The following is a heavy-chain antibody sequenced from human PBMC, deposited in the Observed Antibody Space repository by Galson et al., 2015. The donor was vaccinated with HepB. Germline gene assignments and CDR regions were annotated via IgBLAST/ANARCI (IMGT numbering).Heavy chain of an antibody. CDR2: ISSSGSYI. CDR3: ARDSLTGTTGDFDY. CDR1: GFTFSSYS. V-gene: IGHV3-21*01. Sequence: SLRLSCAASGFTFSSYSMNWVRQAPGKGLEWVSSISSSGSYIYYADSLKGRFTISRDNARNSLYLQMNSLRAEDTAVYYCARDSLTGTTGDFDYWGQGTLVTVSS. D-gene: IGHD1-7*01. J-gene: IGHJ4*02.